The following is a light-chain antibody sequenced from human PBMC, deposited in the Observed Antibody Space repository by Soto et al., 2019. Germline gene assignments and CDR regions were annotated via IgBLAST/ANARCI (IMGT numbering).Light chain of an antibody. CDR1: SSDVGGYNY. Sequence: SVLTQPASVSGSPGQSITISCTGTSSDVGGYNYVSWYQQHPGKAPKLMIYEVSNRPSGVSDRFSGSKSGNTASLTISGLQAEDEADYYCSSYTSISTYVFGTGTKGTVL. V-gene: IGLV2-14*01. CDR3: SSYTSISTYV. J-gene: IGLJ1*01. CDR2: EVS.